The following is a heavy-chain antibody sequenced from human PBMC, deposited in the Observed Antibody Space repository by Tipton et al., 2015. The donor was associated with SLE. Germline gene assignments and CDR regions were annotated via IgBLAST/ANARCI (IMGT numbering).Heavy chain of an antibody. J-gene: IGHJ4*02. CDR1: GGSIGSSSYY. Sequence: TLSLTCTVSGGSIGSSSYYWGWIRQPPGKGLEWIGTTHYSGSTFYNPPLKSRVTISVDMSKNQFSVKLTSVTPADTAVYHCARVSRGYSGYEWAGFFDYWGQGALVTVSS. V-gene: IGHV4-39*07. D-gene: IGHD5-12*01. CDR3: ARVSRGYSGYEWAGFFDY. CDR2: THYSGST.